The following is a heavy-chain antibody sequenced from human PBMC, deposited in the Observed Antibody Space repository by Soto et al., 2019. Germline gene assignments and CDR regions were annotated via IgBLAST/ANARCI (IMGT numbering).Heavy chain of an antibody. CDR3: ARWYGGNSGDY. D-gene: IGHD2-21*02. CDR2: MNPNSGDT. J-gene: IGHJ4*02. CDR1: GYTFTTYD. V-gene: IGHV1-8*01. Sequence: QVQLVQSGAEVKKPGASVKVSCKASGYTFTTYDINWVRQATGQGLEWMGWMNPNSGDTHYAQKFQGTVTMTKNTSITTAYMELSSLTSDDSAVYYCARWYGGNSGDYWGQGTLVTVSS.